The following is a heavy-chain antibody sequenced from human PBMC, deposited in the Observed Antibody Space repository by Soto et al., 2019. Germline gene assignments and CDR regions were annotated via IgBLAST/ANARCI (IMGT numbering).Heavy chain of an antibody. Sequence: ASVKVSCKASGYTFTGYYMHWVRQAPGQGLEWMGWINPNSGGTNYAQKFQGRVTMTRDTSISTAYMELSRLRSDDTAVYYCARVARTSGYACGSRPHNWFERWGQGTLVTVSS. CDR3: ARVARTSGYACGSRPHNWFER. CDR1: GYTFTGYY. J-gene: IGHJ5*02. CDR2: INPNSGGT. V-gene: IGHV1-2*02. D-gene: IGHD3-22*01.